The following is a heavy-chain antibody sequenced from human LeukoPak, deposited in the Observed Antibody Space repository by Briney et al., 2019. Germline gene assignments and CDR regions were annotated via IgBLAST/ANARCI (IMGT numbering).Heavy chain of an antibody. V-gene: IGHV3-23*01. CDR1: GFTFNSYA. J-gene: IGHJ4*02. Sequence: PGGSLRLSCAASGFTFNSYAVSWVRQAPGKGLEWVSGISGGGGSTWYADSVEGRFTISRDNSKNTPFLQMNSLRAEDTAVYFCAKDRGYCRGGSCYNFDYWGQGTLVTVSS. CDR3: AKDRGYCRGGSCYNFDY. CDR2: ISGGGGST. D-gene: IGHD2-15*01.